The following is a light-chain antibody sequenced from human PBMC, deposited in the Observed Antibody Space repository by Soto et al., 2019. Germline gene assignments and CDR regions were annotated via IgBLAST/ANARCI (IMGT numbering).Light chain of an antibody. CDR3: QQYDSYSPDT. J-gene: IGKJ2*01. V-gene: IGKV1-5*01. Sequence: DIQMPQSPSTLSASVGDRVTITCRASQSISSWLAWYQQKPGKAPKLLIYDASSLESGVPSRFSGSGSGTEFTLTISSLQPDDFATYYCQQYDSYSPDTFGQGTKLEIK. CDR1: QSISSW. CDR2: DAS.